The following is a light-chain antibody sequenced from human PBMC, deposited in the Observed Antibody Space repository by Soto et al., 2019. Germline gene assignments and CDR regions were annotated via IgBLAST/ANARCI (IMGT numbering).Light chain of an antibody. CDR1: SSDVGGYNY. CDR3: SSYTSSSTLGHVV. CDR2: DVS. Sequence: QSVLTQPASVSGSPGQSITISCTGTSSDVGGYNYVSWYQQHPGKAPKLMIYDVSNRPSGVSNRFSGSKSGNTASLTISGLQAEDEADYYYSSYTSSSTLGHVVFGGGTKVTVL. J-gene: IGLJ2*01. V-gene: IGLV2-14*01.